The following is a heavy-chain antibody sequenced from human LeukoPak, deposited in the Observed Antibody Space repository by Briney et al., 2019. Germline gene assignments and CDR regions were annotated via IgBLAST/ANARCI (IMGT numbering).Heavy chain of an antibody. CDR3: ARVGAVWGVILNWFDP. D-gene: IGHD3-10*01. CDR2: IYYSGSA. CDR1: GGSISSSSYY. J-gene: IGHJ5*02. Sequence: SETLSLTCTVSGGSISSSSYYWGWIRQPPGKGLEWIGSIYYSGSAYYNPSLKSRVTISVDTSKNQFSLKLSSVTAADTAVYYCARVGAVWGVILNWFDPWGQGTLVTVSS. V-gene: IGHV4-39*07.